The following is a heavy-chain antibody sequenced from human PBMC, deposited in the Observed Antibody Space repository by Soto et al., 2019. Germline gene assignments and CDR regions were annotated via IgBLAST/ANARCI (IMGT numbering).Heavy chain of an antibody. CDR2: INGDGSTT. Sequence: GGSLRLSCAASGFTFSSYLMHWVRQAPGKGLVWVSRINGDGSTTSYADSVKGRFTISRDNAKNTLNLQMNSLRAEDTAVYYCARADSSGYYYVKAFDIWGQATLITV. V-gene: IGHV3-74*01. J-gene: IGHJ3*02. CDR3: ARADSSGYYYVKAFDI. D-gene: IGHD3-22*01. CDR1: GFTFSSYL.